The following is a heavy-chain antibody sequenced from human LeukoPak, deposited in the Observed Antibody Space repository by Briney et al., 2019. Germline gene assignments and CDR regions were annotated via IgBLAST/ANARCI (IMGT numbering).Heavy chain of an antibody. CDR3: AKVPRYCSGGSCSGPQYFQH. D-gene: IGHD2-15*01. Sequence: GGSLRLSCAASGFTFDDYAMHWARHAPGKGLEWVSLICGDGRSTYYADSVKGRFTIARDKSKNSLYLQMNSLRTEDSALYYCAKVPRYCSGGSCSGPQYFQHWGQGTLVTVSS. J-gene: IGHJ1*01. CDR1: GFTFDDYA. V-gene: IGHV3-43*02. CDR2: ICGDGRST.